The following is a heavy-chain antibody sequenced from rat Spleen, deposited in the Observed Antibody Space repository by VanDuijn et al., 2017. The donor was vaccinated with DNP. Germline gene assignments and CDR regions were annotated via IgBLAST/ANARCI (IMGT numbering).Heavy chain of an antibody. V-gene: IGHV5S13*01. CDR2: IHTGGSTT. CDR1: GFSFNKYG. J-gene: IGHJ3*01. CDR3: TRVHYDGTVMSNEGFAY. D-gene: IGHD1-12*02. Sequence: EVQLVESGGGLVQPGKSLKLSCAASGFSFNKYGMAWVRQTPTKGLEWVASIHTGGSTTYYRDSVKGRFTISRDDAKSTLYLQMSSLRSEDTATYYCTRVHYDGTVMSNEGFAYWGQGTLVTVSS.